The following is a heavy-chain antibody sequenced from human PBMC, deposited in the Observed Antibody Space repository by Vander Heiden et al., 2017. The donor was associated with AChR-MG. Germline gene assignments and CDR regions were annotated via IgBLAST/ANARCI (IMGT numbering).Heavy chain of an antibody. CDR2: ISASGGST. Sequence: EVQLLESGGGLVQPGGSLRLSCAVSGFTFSSYAMTWVRQGPGKGLEWVSAISASGGSTYYADSVKGRFTISRDNSKNTLFLQVNSLRAEDTALYYCAIRPGRDGIHMWGQGTMVTVSS. CDR3: AIRPGRDGIHM. J-gene: IGHJ3*02. CDR1: GFTFSSYA. V-gene: IGHV3-23*01.